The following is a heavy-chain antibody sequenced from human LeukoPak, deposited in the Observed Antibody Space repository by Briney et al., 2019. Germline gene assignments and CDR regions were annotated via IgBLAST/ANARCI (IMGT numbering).Heavy chain of an antibody. Sequence: GGSLRLSCAASGFTFSRHSINWVRQAPGKGLEWVSSISSSSSYIYYADSVKGRFTISRDNAKNTLYLQMNSLRDEDTAVYYCARDSGNYLDAFDIWGQGTMVTVSS. CDR1: GFTFSRHS. J-gene: IGHJ3*02. CDR3: ARDSGNYLDAFDI. CDR2: ISSSSSYI. V-gene: IGHV3-21*01. D-gene: IGHD1-7*01.